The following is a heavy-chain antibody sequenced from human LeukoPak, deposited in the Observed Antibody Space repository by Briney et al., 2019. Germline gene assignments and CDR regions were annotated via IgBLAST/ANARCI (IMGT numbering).Heavy chain of an antibody. V-gene: IGHV5-51*01. CDR3: ARLGDDSSGYYQYYFDY. CDR2: IYPGDSDT. D-gene: IGHD3-22*01. J-gene: IGHJ4*02. CDR1: RYSFTSYW. Sequence: GESLKISCKGSRYSFTSYWIGWVRQMPGKGLEWMGIIYPGDSDTRYSPSFQGQVTISADKSISTAYLQWSSLKASDTAMYYCARLGDDSSGYYQYYFDYWGQGTLVTVSS.